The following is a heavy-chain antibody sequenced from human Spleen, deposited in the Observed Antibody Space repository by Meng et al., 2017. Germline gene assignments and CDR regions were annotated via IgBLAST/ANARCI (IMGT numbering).Heavy chain of an antibody. Sequence: QVKLTEWRAGLLKPSETQSLTCAVYGGAFSDYYWSWIRQPPGKGLEWIGEINHSGSTNYNPSLESRATISVDTSQNNLSLKLSSVTAADTAVYYCARVRSSSWHYFDYWGQGTLVTVSS. CDR3: ARVRSSSWHYFDY. D-gene: IGHD6-13*01. J-gene: IGHJ4*02. V-gene: IGHV4-34*01. CDR2: INHSGST. CDR1: GGAFSDYY.